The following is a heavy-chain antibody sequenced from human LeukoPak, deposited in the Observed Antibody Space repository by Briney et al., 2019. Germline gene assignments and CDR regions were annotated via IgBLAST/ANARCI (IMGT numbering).Heavy chain of an antibody. CDR3: ARDMAYCGGDCYSYYYYYMDV. D-gene: IGHD2-21*02. Sequence: GGSLRLSCAASGFTFSSYSMNWVRQAPGKGLEWVLSISSSSSYIYYADSVKGRFTISRDNAKNSLYLQMNSLRAEDTAVYYCARDMAYCGGDCYSYYYYYMDVWGKGTTVTISS. CDR2: ISSSSSYI. V-gene: IGHV3-21*01. J-gene: IGHJ6*03. CDR1: GFTFSSYS.